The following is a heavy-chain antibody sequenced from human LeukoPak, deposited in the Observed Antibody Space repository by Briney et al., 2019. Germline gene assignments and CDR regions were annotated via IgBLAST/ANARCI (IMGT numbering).Heavy chain of an antibody. D-gene: IGHD5-18*01. V-gene: IGHV3-21*01. Sequence: GGSLRLSCAASGFTFSSYSMNWARQAPGKGLEWVSSISSSSSYIYYADSVKGRFTISRDNAKNSLYLQMNSLRAEDTAVYYCARDKDTAMVGFDYWGRGTLVTVSS. CDR2: ISSSSSYI. CDR1: GFTFSSYS. CDR3: ARDKDTAMVGFDY. J-gene: IGHJ4*02.